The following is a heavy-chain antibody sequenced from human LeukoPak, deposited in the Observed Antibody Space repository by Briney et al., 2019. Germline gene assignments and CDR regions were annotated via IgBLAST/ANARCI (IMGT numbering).Heavy chain of an antibody. CDR3: TRPRTGTTDY. CDR1: GFTFSSYS. J-gene: IGHJ4*02. CDR2: ISSSGSSI. Sequence: GGSLRLSCAASGFTFSSYSMNWARQAPGKGLEWVSYISSSGSSIYYADTVKGRFTMSRDNAKNSLYLQMNSLSAEDTAVYYCTRPRTGTTDYWGQGTLVTVSS. D-gene: IGHD1-7*01. V-gene: IGHV3-21*01.